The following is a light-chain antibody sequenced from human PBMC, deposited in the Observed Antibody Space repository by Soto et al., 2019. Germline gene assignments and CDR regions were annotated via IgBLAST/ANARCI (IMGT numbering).Light chain of an antibody. J-gene: IGLJ2*01. CDR2: EVT. CDR1: SSDVGGHNY. V-gene: IGLV2-8*01. CDR3: SSYAGINTLV. Sequence: QSVLTQPPSASGSPGQSVTISCTGTSSDVGGHNYVSWYQQRPGKAPKLIIYEVTQRPSGVSDHFSGSKSGNTATLTVSGLQAEDEADYHCSSYAGINTLVFGGGTKVTVL.